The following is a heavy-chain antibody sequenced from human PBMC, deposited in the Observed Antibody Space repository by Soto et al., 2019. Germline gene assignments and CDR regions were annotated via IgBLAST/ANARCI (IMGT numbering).Heavy chain of an antibody. CDR1: GFPFSSHG. Sequence: EVQLVESGGGLVQPGGSLRLSCAASGFPFSSHGMNWVRQAPGEGLEWVSCITSTSSFINYADSVKGRFTISRDNAKNSLSLQMDSLRAEDTAVYYCARGAVVGMGQELDFWGQGILVTVSS. CDR3: ARGAVVGMGQELDF. J-gene: IGHJ4*02. V-gene: IGHV3-21*01. D-gene: IGHD6-19*01. CDR2: ITSTSSFI.